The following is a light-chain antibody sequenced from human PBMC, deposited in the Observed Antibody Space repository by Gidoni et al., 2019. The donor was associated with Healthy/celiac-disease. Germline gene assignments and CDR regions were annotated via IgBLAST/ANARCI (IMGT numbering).Light chain of an antibody. CDR2: WAS. V-gene: IGKV4-1*01. CDR1: QSVLYSSNNKNY. J-gene: IGKJ2*02. CDR3: QQYYSTPRT. Sequence: DIVMTQSPDSLAVSLGERATINCKSSQSVLYSSNNKNYLAWYQQKPGQPPKLLISWASTRESGVPDRSSGSGSGTDFTLTISSLQAEDVAVYYCQQYYSTPRTFXQXTKLEIK.